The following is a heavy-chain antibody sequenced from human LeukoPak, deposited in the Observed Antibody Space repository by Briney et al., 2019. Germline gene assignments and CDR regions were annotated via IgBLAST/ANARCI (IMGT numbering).Heavy chain of an antibody. CDR3: ARRSYSHGYSDYFDY. J-gene: IGHJ4*02. CDR1: GGSISSYY. V-gene: IGHV4-59*08. Sequence: SETLSLTCTVSGGSISSYYWSWIRQPPEKGLEWIGYTYYSGSTNYNPSLKSRVTISIDTSKNQFSLKLSSVTAADTAVYYCARRSYSHGYSDYFDYWGQGTLVTVSS. D-gene: IGHD5-18*01. CDR2: TYYSGST.